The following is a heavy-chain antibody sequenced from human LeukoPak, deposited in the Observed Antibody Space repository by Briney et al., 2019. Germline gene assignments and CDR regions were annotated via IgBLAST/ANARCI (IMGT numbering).Heavy chain of an antibody. J-gene: IGHJ4*02. CDR1: GFTFSNYG. CDR3: ARGDCTTTSCYLFDF. V-gene: IGHV3-33*01. D-gene: IGHD2-2*01. Sequence: GGSLRLSCAASGFTFSNYGLHWVRQAPGKGLEWVAIIWYDGSKKYFAESVKGRATISRDNSRNTLYLQLDSLRAEDTAVYYCARGDCTTTSCYLFDFWGQGTLVTVSS. CDR2: IWYDGSKK.